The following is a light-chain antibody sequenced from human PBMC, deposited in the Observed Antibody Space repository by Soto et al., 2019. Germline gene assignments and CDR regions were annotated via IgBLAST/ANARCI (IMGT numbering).Light chain of an antibody. Sequence: DVPLAPLPSPPFAPVRDRVTHNFRASQSFSTYLAWYQQKPGKVPKLLISGISTLQSGVPSRFSGSGYGTEFTLTISNLQPEDVATYYCQKYNTAPLTVGGGAKVDI. CDR1: QSFSTY. CDR3: QKYNTAPLT. V-gene: IGKV1-27*01. J-gene: IGKJ4*01. CDR2: GIS.